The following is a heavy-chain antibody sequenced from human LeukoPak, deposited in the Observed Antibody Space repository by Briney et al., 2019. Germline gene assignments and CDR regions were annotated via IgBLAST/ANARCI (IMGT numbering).Heavy chain of an antibody. Sequence: GGSLRLSCAASGFTFSSYEMNWVRQAPGKGLEWVANIKQDGSGKYYVDSVKGRFTISRDNAKNSLYLQMNSLRAEDTAVYYCARVAEAAAFDSWGQGTLVTVSS. D-gene: IGHD6-13*01. V-gene: IGHV3-7*01. CDR2: IKQDGSGK. J-gene: IGHJ4*02. CDR1: GFTFSSYE. CDR3: ARVAEAAAFDS.